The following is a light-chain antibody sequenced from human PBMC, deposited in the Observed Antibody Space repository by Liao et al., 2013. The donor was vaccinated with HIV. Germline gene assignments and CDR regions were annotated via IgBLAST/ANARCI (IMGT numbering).Light chain of an antibody. CDR2: YDS. V-gene: IGLV3-21*01. CDR3: HVWDINTDYV. CDR1: NIGSKS. J-gene: IGLJ1*01. Sequence: SYVMTQPPSVSVVPGQTARITCGGNNIGSKSVHWYQQKPGQAPVLVIYYDSDRPSGIPERFSGSNSGNTATLTISRVEAGDEADYYCHVWDINTDYVFGPGTKVTVL.